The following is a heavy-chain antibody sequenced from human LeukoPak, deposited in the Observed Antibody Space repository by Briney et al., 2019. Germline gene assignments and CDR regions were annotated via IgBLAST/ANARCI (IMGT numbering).Heavy chain of an antibody. CDR2: INAGNGNT. V-gene: IGHV1-3*01. Sequence: PGGSLRLSCSASGYTFTSYAMHWVRQAPGQRLEWMGWINAGNGNTKYSQKFQGRVTITRDTSASTAYMELSSLRSEDTAVYYCARDELYSSGYYYHTFDYWGQGTLVTVSS. D-gene: IGHD3-22*01. CDR1: GYTFTSYA. CDR3: ARDELYSSGYYYHTFDY. J-gene: IGHJ4*02.